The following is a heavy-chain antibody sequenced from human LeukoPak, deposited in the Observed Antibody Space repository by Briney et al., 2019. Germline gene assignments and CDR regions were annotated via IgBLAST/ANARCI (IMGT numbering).Heavy chain of an antibody. D-gene: IGHD6-19*01. CDR1: GGSISSSSYY. V-gene: IGHV4-39*01. CDR2: IHYSGNT. CDR3: AKRPVNYGTDV. J-gene: IGHJ6*02. Sequence: SETLSLTCSVSGGSISSSSYYWGWIRRPPGKGLEWIGNIHYSGNTHYNPSLKSRVTISVDTSKNQFSLRLSSVTAADTAVYYCAKRPVNYGTDVWGQGTTVTVFS.